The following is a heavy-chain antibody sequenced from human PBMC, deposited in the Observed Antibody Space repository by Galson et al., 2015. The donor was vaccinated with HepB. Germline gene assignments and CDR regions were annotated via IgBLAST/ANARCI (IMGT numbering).Heavy chain of an antibody. D-gene: IGHD2-21*02. CDR1: GGTFSSYA. J-gene: IGHJ4*02. CDR3: ARGLYCGGDCYTRPFDY. Sequence: SVKVSCKASGGTFSSYAISWVRQAPGQGLEWMGGIIPIFGTANYAQKFQGRVTITADESTSTAYMELSSLRSEDTAVYYCARGLYCGGDCYTRPFDYWGQGTLVTVSS. V-gene: IGHV1-69*13. CDR2: IIPIFGTA.